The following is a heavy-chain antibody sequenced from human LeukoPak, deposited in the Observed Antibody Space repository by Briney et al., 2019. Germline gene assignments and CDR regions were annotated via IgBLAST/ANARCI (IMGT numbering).Heavy chain of an antibody. CDR3: ARGGQDYGDYVDY. CDR2: IKQDGSEK. Sequence: GGSLRLSCAASGFTFSSYWMSWVRQAPGKGLEWVANIKQDGSEKYYVDSVKGRFTISRNNAKNSLYLQMNSLRAEDTAVYYCARGGQDYGDYVDYWGQGTLVTVSS. CDR1: GFTFSSYW. D-gene: IGHD4-17*01. J-gene: IGHJ4*02. V-gene: IGHV3-7*01.